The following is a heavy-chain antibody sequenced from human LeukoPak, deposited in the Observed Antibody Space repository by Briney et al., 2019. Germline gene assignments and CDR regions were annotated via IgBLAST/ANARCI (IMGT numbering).Heavy chain of an antibody. D-gene: IGHD5-18*01. J-gene: IGHJ3*02. Sequence: SETLSLTCTVSGGSLSSYYWSWIRQPPGKGLEWIGYIYYSGSTDYNPSLKSRVTISVDTSKNQFSVKLNSVTAADTAVYYCAAGYTYGTDVFDIWGQGTMVTVSS. CDR2: IYYSGST. CDR3: AAGYTYGTDVFDI. V-gene: IGHV4-59*01. CDR1: GGSLSSYY.